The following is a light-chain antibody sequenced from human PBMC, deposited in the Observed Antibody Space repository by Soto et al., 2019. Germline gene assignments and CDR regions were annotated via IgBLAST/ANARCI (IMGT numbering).Light chain of an antibody. CDR2: GAS. CDR3: QQYSRSLPWT. V-gene: IGKV3-20*01. CDR1: ERIDSNY. J-gene: IGKJ1*01. Sequence: EIVLTQSPGTLSLSPGERATLSCRASERIDSNYLAWYQQKPGQAPRLLIYGASTRAAGTPDRFSGSGSGTDFTLTISRLEPEDFALFYCQQYSRSLPWTFGQGTKVEI.